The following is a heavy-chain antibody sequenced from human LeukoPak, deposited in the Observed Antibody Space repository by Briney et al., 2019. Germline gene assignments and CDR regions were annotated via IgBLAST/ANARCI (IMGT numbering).Heavy chain of an antibody. CDR1: GFTFSSYW. V-gene: IGHV3-74*01. J-gene: IGHJ2*01. CDR2: INSDGSST. D-gene: IGHD2-15*01. CDR3: ARGCSSGGWYFDL. Sequence: SGGSLRLSCAASGFTFSSYWMHWVRQAPGKGLVWVSLINSDGSSTSYADSVKGRITISRDNAKNTLYLQMNSLRAEDTAVYYCARGCSSGGWYFDLWGRGTLVTVSS.